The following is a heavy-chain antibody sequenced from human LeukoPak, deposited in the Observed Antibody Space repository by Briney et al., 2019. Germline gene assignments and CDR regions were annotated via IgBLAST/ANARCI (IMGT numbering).Heavy chain of an antibody. CDR1: GFTVSSHW. CDR2: INEDGSSI. CDR3: IRSSGWPDS. Sequence: GGSLRLSCAASGFTVSSHWMHWVRQVPGKGLVWVARINEDGSSIIYADSVKGRFAISSDIAENTIYLLMNRLRVEDTAIYYCIRSSGWPDSWGQGTLVTVSS. V-gene: IGHV3-74*01. D-gene: IGHD6-19*01. J-gene: IGHJ5*01.